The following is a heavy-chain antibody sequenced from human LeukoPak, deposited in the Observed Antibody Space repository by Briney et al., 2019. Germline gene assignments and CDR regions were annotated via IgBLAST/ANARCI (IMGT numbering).Heavy chain of an antibody. CDR2: INHSGRT. Sequence: SETLSLTCAVYGGSLSVHYWRWIRQPPGKGLEWIGEINHSGRTNYNPSLKGRVPISVDTPKNQFSRRLRAVTAGDRALYYCAGGGPIVATDYWGQRTLVTLSS. J-gene: IGHJ4*02. D-gene: IGHD5-12*01. CDR3: AGGGPIVATDY. CDR1: GGSLSVHY. V-gene: IGHV4-34*01.